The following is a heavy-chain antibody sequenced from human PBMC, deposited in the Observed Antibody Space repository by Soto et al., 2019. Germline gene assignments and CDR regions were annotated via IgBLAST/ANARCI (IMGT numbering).Heavy chain of an antibody. V-gene: IGHV3-48*02. CDR1: GFTFSSYS. Sequence: GSLRLSCAASGFTFSSYSMNWVRQAPGKGLEWVSYISSSSSTIYYADSVKGRFTISRDNAKNSLYLQMNSLRDEDTAVYYCASAAPYYDSSEVRRDYYYYYGMDVWGKGTTVTVSS. CDR3: ASAAPYYDSSEVRRDYYYYYGMDV. J-gene: IGHJ6*04. CDR2: ISSSSSTI. D-gene: IGHD3-22*01.